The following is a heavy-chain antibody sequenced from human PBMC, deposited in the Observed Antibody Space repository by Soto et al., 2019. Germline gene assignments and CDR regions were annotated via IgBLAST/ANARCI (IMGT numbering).Heavy chain of an antibody. Sequence: WETLSLTCTVSGGSSSRYYWSWIRQPPGKGLQWIGYIYYSGSTNYNPSLKSRVTISLDTSKNQFSLKLSSVTAADTAVYYCARGQTAGTLVYFAYWGQGTLVPVSS. CDR1: GGSSSRYY. D-gene: IGHD6-13*01. V-gene: IGHV4-59*01. CDR2: IYYSGST. CDR3: ARGQTAGTLVYFAY. J-gene: IGHJ4*02.